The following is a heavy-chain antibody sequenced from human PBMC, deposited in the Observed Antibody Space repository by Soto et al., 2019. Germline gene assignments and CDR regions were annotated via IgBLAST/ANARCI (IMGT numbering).Heavy chain of an antibody. D-gene: IGHD1-26*01. Sequence: QVQLQESGPGLVKPSETLSLNCTVSGASISSFYWSWIRQPPGKGLEWIGNIYYRGSTNYNPSLRSXXTXTXXTSKNQCSLKLDSVTAADTAVYYCARHGRFDHFDSWGQGTLVTVSS. CDR1: GASISSFY. CDR3: ARHGRFDHFDS. J-gene: IGHJ4*02. V-gene: IGHV4-59*08. CDR2: IYYRGST.